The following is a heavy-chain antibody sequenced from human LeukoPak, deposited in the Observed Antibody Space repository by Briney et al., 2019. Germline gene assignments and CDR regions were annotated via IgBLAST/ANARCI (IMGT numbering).Heavy chain of an antibody. CDR2: MSFDGSHK. CDR3: ARDGSGAVADYQYYYGMDI. Sequence: GGSLRLSCAASGFTFSSYAMHWVPQAPGKGLEWVAVMSFDGSHKYYADSVKGRFTISRDNSKNTVYVQMNSLRDEDTAVYYCARDGSGAVADYQYYYGMDIWGQGTTVTVSS. CDR1: GFTFSSYA. D-gene: IGHD6-19*01. J-gene: IGHJ6*02. V-gene: IGHV3-30-3*01.